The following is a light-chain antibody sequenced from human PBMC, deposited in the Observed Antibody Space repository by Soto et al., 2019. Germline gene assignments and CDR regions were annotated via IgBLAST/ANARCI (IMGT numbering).Light chain of an antibody. CDR1: QSISFS. V-gene: IGKV1-39*01. J-gene: IGKJ2*01. CDR2: AAS. Sequence: DTQMTQSPSSLSASVGDRVTITCRASQSISFSLNWYQQKPGKAPNLLIYAASSLQSGVPSRFSGSGSGTDFTLTISSLQPEDFATYYCQQSYSTPYTFGQGTKLEIK. CDR3: QQSYSTPYT.